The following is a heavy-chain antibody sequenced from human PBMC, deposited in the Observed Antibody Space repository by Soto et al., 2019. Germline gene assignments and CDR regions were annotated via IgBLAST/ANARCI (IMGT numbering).Heavy chain of an antibody. CDR3: ARDGDSSGYYDY. D-gene: IGHD3-22*01. CDR1: GYTFTNFG. CDR2: ISAYNGNT. J-gene: IGHJ4*02. Sequence: ASVKVSCKASGYTFTNFGISWVRQAPGQGLEWMGWISAYNGNTNYAQNFQGRVTMTRDTSISTAYMELSRLKSDDTAVYYCARDGDSSGYYDYWGQGTLVTVSS. V-gene: IGHV1-18*01.